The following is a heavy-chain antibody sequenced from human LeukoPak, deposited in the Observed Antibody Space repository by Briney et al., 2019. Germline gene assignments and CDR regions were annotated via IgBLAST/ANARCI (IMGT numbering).Heavy chain of an antibody. CDR2: IFYSGST. CDR1: GGSISTSNYY. J-gene: IGHJ6*03. V-gene: IGHV4-39*07. CDR3: ARSYYYDSSGYPRYYYYMDV. Sequence: SETLSLTCTVSGGSISTSNYYWGWIRQPPGKGLEWIGNIFYSGSTYYSPSLKSRVTISLDTSRNQFSLKLSSVTAADTAVYYCARSYYYDSSGYPRYYYYMDVWGKGTTVTISS. D-gene: IGHD3-22*01.